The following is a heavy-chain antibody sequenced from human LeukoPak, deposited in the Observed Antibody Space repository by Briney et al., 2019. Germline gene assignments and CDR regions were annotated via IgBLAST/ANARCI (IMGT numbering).Heavy chain of an antibody. CDR3: ATDSGSSYGSSNY. D-gene: IGHD5-18*01. V-gene: IGHV3-11*06. CDR1: ASSSVSDSD. Sequence: PGASLSPVQPPASSSVSDSDTGWSRQAPGKGLQWVSYIPSSSDYTNYVDSVKGRFTISRDNAKNSLYLQMNSLRAEDTAVYYCATDSGSSYGSSNYWGQGTLVTVSS. CDR2: IPSSSDYT. J-gene: IGHJ4*02.